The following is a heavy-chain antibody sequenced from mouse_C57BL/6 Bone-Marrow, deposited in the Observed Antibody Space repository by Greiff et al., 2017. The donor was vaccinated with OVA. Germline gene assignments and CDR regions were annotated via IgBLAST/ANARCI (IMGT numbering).Heavy chain of an antibody. CDR3: ASPTGTDWYFDV. D-gene: IGHD4-1*02. CDR2: IDPSDSYT. Sequence: QVQLQQPGAELVKPGASVKLSCKASGYTFTSYWMQWVKQRPGQGLEWIGEIDPSDSYTNYNQKFKGKATLTVDTTPCAAYMKLSSLASADSAVYCCASPTGTDWYFDVWGTGTTVTVSS. V-gene: IGHV1-50*01. CDR1: GYTFTSYW. J-gene: IGHJ1*03.